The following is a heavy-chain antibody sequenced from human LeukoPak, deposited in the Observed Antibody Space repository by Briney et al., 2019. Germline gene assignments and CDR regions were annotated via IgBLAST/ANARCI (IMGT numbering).Heavy chain of an antibody. V-gene: IGHV3-7*01. CDR2: VKQDGSEK. CDR1: GFSFTSYW. D-gene: IGHD3-3*01. CDR3: ASDRSISIFGVLTG. Sequence: GGSLRLSCAASGFSFTSYWMSWVRQAPGKGLEWVATVKQDGSEKYYVDFVKGRFTISRDNGENSLSLQMNSLRAEDTAVYYCASDRSISIFGVLTGWGQGTLVTVSS. J-gene: IGHJ4*02.